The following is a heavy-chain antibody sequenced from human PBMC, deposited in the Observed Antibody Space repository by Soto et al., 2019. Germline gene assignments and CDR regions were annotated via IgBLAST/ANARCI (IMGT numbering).Heavy chain of an antibody. CDR2: TYKNGDS. J-gene: IGHJ5*01. V-gene: IGHV3-53*01. CDR3: ARAKYGNTAPDS. CDR1: GFSVTNNY. Sequence: PGGSLRLSCEVSGFSVTNNYMHWVRQAPGKGLEWVAITYKNGDSDFADSVKGRVAMSRDSPTSTVVLHMKNLRVEDTAVYYCARAKYGNTAPDSWGQGTLVTVSS. D-gene: IGHD3-10*01.